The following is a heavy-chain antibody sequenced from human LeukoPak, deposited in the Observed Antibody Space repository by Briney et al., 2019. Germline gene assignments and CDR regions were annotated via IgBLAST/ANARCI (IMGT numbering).Heavy chain of an antibody. CDR2: ISSSSSSI. CDR3: ARGYSSSWYDAFNI. Sequence: GGSLRLSCAASGFTFSSYSMNWVRQAPGKGLEWVSSISSSSSSIYYADSVKGRFTISRDNAKNSLFLQMNSLRAEDTAVYYCARGYSSSWYDAFNIWGQGTMVTVSS. CDR1: GFTFSSYS. V-gene: IGHV3-21*01. D-gene: IGHD6-13*01. J-gene: IGHJ3*02.